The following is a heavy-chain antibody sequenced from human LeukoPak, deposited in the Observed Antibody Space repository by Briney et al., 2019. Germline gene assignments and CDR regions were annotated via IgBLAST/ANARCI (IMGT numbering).Heavy chain of an antibody. CDR2: IYHSGST. V-gene: IGHV4-38-2*02. D-gene: IGHD6-6*01. CDR3: ARGFGSSTYYFDY. Sequence: PSETLSLTCTVSGGYISSYYWGWIRQPPGKGLEWIGSIYHSGSTYYNPSLKSRVTISVDTSKNQFSLKLSSVTAADTAVYYCARGFGSSTYYFDYWGQGTLVTVSS. J-gene: IGHJ4*02. CDR1: GGYISSYY.